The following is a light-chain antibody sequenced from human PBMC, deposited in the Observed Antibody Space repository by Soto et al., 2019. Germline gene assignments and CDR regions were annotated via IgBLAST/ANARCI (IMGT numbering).Light chain of an antibody. V-gene: IGKV3-20*01. CDR3: QQYGSSALT. CDR1: QSISGRY. J-gene: IGKJ4*01. Sequence: PGARASLSCRASQSISGRYLAWYQQKPGQAPRLLIYDASSRATGIPDRFSGSGSGTDFILTISRLEPEDFAVYYCQQYGSSALTFGGGTKVKIK. CDR2: DAS.